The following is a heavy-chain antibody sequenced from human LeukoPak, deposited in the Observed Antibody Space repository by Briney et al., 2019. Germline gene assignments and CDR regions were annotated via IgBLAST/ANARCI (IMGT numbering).Heavy chain of an antibody. CDR2: ISNGGDP. CDR3: ALLSGGTFDY. CDR1: GFVVTANY. Sequence: GGSLRLSCAASGFVVTANYLAWARQAPGKGLEWVSTISNGGDPFYGDSVKGQSTISRDESTNTFSLQLDSLRVEDMGVYYCALLSGGTFDYWGQGTQVTVAS. V-gene: IGHV3-53*01. J-gene: IGHJ4*02. D-gene: IGHD2/OR15-2a*01.